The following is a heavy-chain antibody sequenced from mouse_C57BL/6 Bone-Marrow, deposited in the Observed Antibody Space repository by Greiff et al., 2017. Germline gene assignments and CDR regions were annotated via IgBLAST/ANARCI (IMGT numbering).Heavy chain of an antibody. CDR2: IDPETGGT. D-gene: IGHD1-1*01. V-gene: IGHV1-15*01. CDR3: TRRGGVYYGSSYYAMDY. CDR1: GYTFTDYE. J-gene: IGHJ4*01. Sequence: VQLQESGAELVRPGASVTLSCKASGYTFTDYEMHWVKQTPVHGLEWIGAIDPETGGTAYNQKFKGKAILTADTSSSTAYMELRSLTSEDSAVYYCTRRGGVYYGSSYYAMDYWGQGTSVTVSS.